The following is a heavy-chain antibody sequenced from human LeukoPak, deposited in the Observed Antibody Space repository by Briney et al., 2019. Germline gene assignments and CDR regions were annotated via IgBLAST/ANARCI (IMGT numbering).Heavy chain of an antibody. CDR2: INHSGST. J-gene: IGHJ4*02. CDR3: ARARLDSSGRFDY. V-gene: IGHV4-34*01. D-gene: IGHD3-22*01. CDR1: GGSFSGYY. Sequence: SETLSLTCAVYGGSFSGYYWSWIRQPPGKGLEWIGEINHSGSTDYNPSLKSRVTISKDTSKTQFTLRLSSVTAADTAVYYCARARLDSSGRFDYWGQGTLVTVSS.